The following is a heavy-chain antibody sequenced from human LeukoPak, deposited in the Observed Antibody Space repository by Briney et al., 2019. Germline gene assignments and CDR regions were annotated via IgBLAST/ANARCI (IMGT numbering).Heavy chain of an antibody. D-gene: IGHD3-3*02. J-gene: IGHJ6*03. V-gene: IGHV1-2*02. CDR3: ARSNGPVLVSPGAPIHYYYFYMDV. CDR1: GYTFTGYY. CDR2: VNPNSGDR. Sequence: GASVKVSCKASGYTFTGYYMHWVRQAPGQGLEWMGWVNPNSGDRNYAQKFQGRVTMTRDTSSSTAYMDLSSLRSEDTAVYYCARSNGPVLVSPGAPIHYYYFYMDVWGKGTTVTVSS.